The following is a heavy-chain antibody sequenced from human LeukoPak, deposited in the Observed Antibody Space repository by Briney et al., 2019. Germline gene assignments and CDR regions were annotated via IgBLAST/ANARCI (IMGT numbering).Heavy chain of an antibody. D-gene: IGHD4-17*01. Sequence: GGSLRLSCAASGFTFSSFWMSWVRQAPGKGLEWVANIKQDGSEKNYVDSVKGRFTISRDNAKNSLYLQLNSLRAEDTAVYYCARDPYGDYVSSSFDYWGQGALATVSS. CDR1: GFTFSSFW. V-gene: IGHV3-7*01. J-gene: IGHJ4*02. CDR2: IKQDGSEK. CDR3: ARDPYGDYVSSSFDY.